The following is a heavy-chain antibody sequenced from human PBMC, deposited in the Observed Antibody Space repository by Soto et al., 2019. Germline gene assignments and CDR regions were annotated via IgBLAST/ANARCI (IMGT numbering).Heavy chain of an antibody. D-gene: IGHD1-26*01. CDR3: ARFRRGGSYYQGYYYGMDV. CDR2: INHSGST. V-gene: IGHV4-34*01. Sequence: KPSETLSLTCAVYGGSFSGYYWSWIRQPPGKGLEWIGEINHSGSTNYNPSLKSRVTISVDTSKNQFSLKLSSVTAADTAVYYCARFRRGGSYYQGYYYGMDVWGQGTTVTVSS. CDR1: GGSFSGYY. J-gene: IGHJ6*02.